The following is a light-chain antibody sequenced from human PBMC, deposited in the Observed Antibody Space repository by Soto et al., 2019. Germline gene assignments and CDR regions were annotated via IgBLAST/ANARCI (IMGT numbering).Light chain of an antibody. Sequence: EIVLTQSPATLSSFPGDRVTLSCRASQGVNTRLAWYQHRPGQAPRLLIYQTSIRAAGIPARFSASGSGTDFTLTISDVQPEDFALYYCHQRQSWPRTFGQGTKVDIK. V-gene: IGKV3-11*01. CDR2: QTS. CDR1: QGVNTR. J-gene: IGKJ1*01. CDR3: HQRQSWPRT.